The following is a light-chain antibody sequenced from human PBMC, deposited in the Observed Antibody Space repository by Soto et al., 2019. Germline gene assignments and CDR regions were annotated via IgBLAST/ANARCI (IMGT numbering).Light chain of an antibody. CDR1: SGHSTYI. CDR2: LEGSGSY. CDR3: ETWDINTHVV. J-gene: IGLJ2*01. Sequence: QPVLTQSSSASASLGSSVKHTCTLSSGHSTYIIAWHQQQPGKAPRYLMKLEGSGSYNKGSGVPDRFSGSSSGADRYLTISNLQFEDEADYYCETWDINTHVVFGGGTKLTVL. V-gene: IGLV4-60*02.